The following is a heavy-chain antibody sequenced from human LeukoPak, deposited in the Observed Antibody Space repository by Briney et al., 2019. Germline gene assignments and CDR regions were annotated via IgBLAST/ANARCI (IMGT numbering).Heavy chain of an antibody. CDR2: IYSSGST. V-gene: IGHV4-59*01. CDR1: GDSISSSY. D-gene: IGHD3-16*02. Sequence: SETLSLTCTVSGDSISSSYWSWIRQPPGKGLEWIGFIYSSGSTSYNPSLKSRVSISVDTSKNQFSLKLTSVTAADTAVYYCARGETVFDNVWRTYRYTYFDSWGQGDLVTVSS. CDR3: ARGETVFDNVWRTYRYTYFDS. J-gene: IGHJ4*02.